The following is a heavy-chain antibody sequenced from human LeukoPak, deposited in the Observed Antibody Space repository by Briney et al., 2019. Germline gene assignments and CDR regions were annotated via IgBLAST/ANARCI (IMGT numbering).Heavy chain of an antibody. CDR3: ARVAKLELRTALGY. D-gene: IGHD1-7*01. Sequence: ASVKVSCKASGYTFTSYAMNWVRQAPGQGFEWMGWINTNTGNPTYAQGFTGRFVFSLDTSVSTAYLQISSLKAEDTAVYYCARVAKLELRTALGYWGQGTLVTVSS. J-gene: IGHJ4*02. CDR1: GYTFTSYA. CDR2: INTNTGNP. V-gene: IGHV7-4-1*02.